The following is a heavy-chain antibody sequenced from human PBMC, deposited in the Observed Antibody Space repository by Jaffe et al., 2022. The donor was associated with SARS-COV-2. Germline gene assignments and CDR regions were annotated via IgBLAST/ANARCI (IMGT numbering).Heavy chain of an antibody. V-gene: IGHV3-30*18. D-gene: IGHD6-19*01. CDR1: GFTFSSYG. Sequence: QVQLVESGGGVVQPGRSLRLSCAASGFTFSSYGMHWVRQAPGKGLEWVAVISYDGSNKYYADSVKGRFTISRDNSKNTLYLQMNSLRAEDTAVYYCAKEGGSGWGELDYWGQGTLVTVSS. CDR2: ISYDGSNK. CDR3: AKEGGSGWGELDY. J-gene: IGHJ4*02.